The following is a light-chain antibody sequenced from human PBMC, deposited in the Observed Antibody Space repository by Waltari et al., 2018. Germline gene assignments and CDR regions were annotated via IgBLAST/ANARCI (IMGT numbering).Light chain of an antibody. CDR3: AAWDDRMKV. Sequence: TQPPSASATRGQRVNISCSGSSSNVGRNFVYWYQQLPGSAPKLLIYRNDQRPSGVPDRFSASKSETSASLAISGLRSEDEADYYCAAWDDRMKVFGTGTKVTVL. V-gene: IGLV1-47*01. J-gene: IGLJ1*01. CDR2: RND. CDR1: SSNVGRNF.